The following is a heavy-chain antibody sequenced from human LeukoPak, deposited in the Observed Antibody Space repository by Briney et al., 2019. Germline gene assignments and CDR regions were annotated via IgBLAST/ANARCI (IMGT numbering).Heavy chain of an antibody. J-gene: IGHJ4*02. CDR1: GGSISSYY. CDR3: ARWILYSSGSYSDY. V-gene: IGHV4-59*01. CDR2: MHYSGST. Sequence: SETLSLTCTVSGGSISSYYWSWIRQPPGKGLEGMGYMHYSGSTNYNPSLKSRVTISVDTSKNQFSLKLSSVTAADTAVYYCARWILYSSGSYSDYWGQGTLVTVPS. D-gene: IGHD3-10*01.